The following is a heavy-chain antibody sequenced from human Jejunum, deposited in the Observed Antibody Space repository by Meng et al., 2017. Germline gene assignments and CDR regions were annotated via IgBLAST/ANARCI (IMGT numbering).Heavy chain of an antibody. J-gene: IGHJ4*02. CDR1: GASISRTHW. Sequence: QVRVQGSGPGRGKPSGSLSLTFAVSGASISRTHWWSWVRQPPGKGLEWIGKIDPSDSTHNNPSLKGRVTISTYRSKNQFSLRLTSVTAADTAIYYCARAYCTDVSCHDFFDSWGQGTLVTVSS. CDR3: ARAYCTDVSCHDFFDS. V-gene: IGHV4-4*02. CDR2: IDPSDST. D-gene: IGHD2-8*01.